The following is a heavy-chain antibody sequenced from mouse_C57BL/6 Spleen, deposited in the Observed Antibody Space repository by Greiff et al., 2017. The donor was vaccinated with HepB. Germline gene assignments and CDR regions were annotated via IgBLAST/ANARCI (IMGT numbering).Heavy chain of an antibody. J-gene: IGHJ2*01. Sequence: SFNSSFYPFPIYFITFFNHIPLQFLYFILYLYPFSCSTNYNEKFKSKATLTVDTSSSTAYMQLSSLTSEDSAVYYCARGTTVVAPYADYWGQGTTLTVSS. CDR1: FYPFPIYF. CDR2: LYPFSCST. CDR3: ARGTTVVAPYADY. D-gene: IGHD1-1*01. V-gene: IGHV1-55*01.